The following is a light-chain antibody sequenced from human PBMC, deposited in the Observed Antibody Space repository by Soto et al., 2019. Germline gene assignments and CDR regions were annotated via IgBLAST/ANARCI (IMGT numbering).Light chain of an antibody. CDR3: SSYTSSSTLDYV. CDR2: DVS. CDR1: SSDVGGYNY. J-gene: IGLJ1*01. V-gene: IGLV2-14*01. Sequence: QSALTQPASVSGSPGQSITISCTGTSSDVGGYNYVSWYQQHPGKAPKLMIYDVSNRPSGVSNRFSGSKSGNTASLTFSGLQAEDEADYYCSSYTSSSTLDYVFGTGTKLTVL.